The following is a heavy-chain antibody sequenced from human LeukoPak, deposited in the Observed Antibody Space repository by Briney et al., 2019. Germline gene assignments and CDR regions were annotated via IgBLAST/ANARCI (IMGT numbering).Heavy chain of an antibody. V-gene: IGHV3-11*01. CDR2: SSSSGSTI. Sequence: PGGSLRLSCAASGFTFSDYFMSWIRQAPGKGLEWVSYSSSSGSTIYYADSVKGRFTISRDNAKNSLYLQMNSLRAEYTAVYYCAREAAYCSAGSCYEFYFDYWGQGTLVTVSS. CDR1: GFTFSDYF. J-gene: IGHJ4*02. CDR3: AREAAYCSAGSCYEFYFDY. D-gene: IGHD2-15*01.